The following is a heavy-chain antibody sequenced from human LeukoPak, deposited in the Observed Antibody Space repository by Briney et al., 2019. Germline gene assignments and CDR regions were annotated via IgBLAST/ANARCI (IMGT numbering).Heavy chain of an antibody. CDR3: AREYSRYSGTYYDY. D-gene: IGHD5-12*01. CDR1: GYTFTGHF. CDR2: SNPNSGDT. J-gene: IGHJ4*02. V-gene: IGHV1-2*02. Sequence: ASVKVSCKASGYTFTGHFIHWVRQAPGQGLEWMGWSNPNSGDTNYAQKFQGRVTMTRDTSISTVYMELSRVRSDDTAVYCCAREYSRYSGTYYDYWGQGTLVTVSS.